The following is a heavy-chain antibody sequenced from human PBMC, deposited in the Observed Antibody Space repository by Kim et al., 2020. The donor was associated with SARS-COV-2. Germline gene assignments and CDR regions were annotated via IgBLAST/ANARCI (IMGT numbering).Heavy chain of an antibody. J-gene: IGHJ4*02. V-gene: IGHV4-34*01. Sequence: GSTNTTPSLKSRVTISVAASKNQFSRRLSSVTAADTAVYYCARGRQLFDYWGQGTLVTVSS. D-gene: IGHD5-18*01. CDR3: ARGRQLFDY. CDR2: GST.